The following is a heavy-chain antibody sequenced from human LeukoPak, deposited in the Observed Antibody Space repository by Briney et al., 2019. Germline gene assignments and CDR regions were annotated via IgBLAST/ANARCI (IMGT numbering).Heavy chain of an antibody. CDR1: GFAFSNYA. CDR3: AKGEYQLPALMDY. CDR2: ISDSGGST. V-gene: IGHV3-23*01. D-gene: IGHD2-2*01. J-gene: IGHJ4*02. Sequence: PGGSLRLSCAASGFAFSNYAMNWVRQAPGKGLEWVSAISDSGGSTYYADSVKGRFTISRDNSKNTLYLQMNSLRAEDTAVYYCAKGEYQLPALMDYWGQGTLVTVSS.